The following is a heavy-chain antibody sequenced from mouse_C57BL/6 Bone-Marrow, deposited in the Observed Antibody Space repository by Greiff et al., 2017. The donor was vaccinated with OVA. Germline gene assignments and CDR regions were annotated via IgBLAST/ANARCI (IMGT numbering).Heavy chain of an antibody. D-gene: IGHD2-5*01. J-gene: IGHJ4*01. CDR2: INSDGGST. Sequence: EVKVEESGGGLVQPGESLKLSCESNEYEFPSHDMSWVRKTPEKRLELVAAINSDGGSTYYPDTMERRFIISRDNTKKTLYLQMSSLRSEDTALYYCARHDYYSNGYAMDYWGQGTSVTVSS. CDR3: ARHDYYSNGYAMDY. CDR1: EYEFPSHD. V-gene: IGHV5-2*03.